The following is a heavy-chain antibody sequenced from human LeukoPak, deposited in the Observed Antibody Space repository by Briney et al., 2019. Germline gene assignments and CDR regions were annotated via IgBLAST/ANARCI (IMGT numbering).Heavy chain of an antibody. CDR2: ISSSSSYI. Sequence: PGGSLRLSCAASGFTFSSYSMNLVRQAPGKGLEWVSSISSSSSYIYYADSVKGRFTISRDNAKNSLYLQMNSLRAEDTAVYYCARRSMVRGVVYFDYWGQGTLVTVSS. CDR3: ARRSMVRGVVYFDY. V-gene: IGHV3-21*01. J-gene: IGHJ4*02. CDR1: GFTFSSYS. D-gene: IGHD3-10*01.